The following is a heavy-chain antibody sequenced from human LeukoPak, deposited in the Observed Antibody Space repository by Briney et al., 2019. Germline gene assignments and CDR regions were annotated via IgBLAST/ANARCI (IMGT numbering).Heavy chain of an antibody. V-gene: IGHV3-7*01. Sequence: GGSLRLSCAASGFTFSSYGMYWVRQAPGKGLEWVANIKEDGSEKYYVDSVKGRFTISRDNAKNSLSLQVNSLSAEDTAVYYCARSRSGYYEDYWGQGTLVTVSS. CDR2: IKEDGSEK. CDR1: GFTFSSYG. D-gene: IGHD3-22*01. J-gene: IGHJ4*02. CDR3: ARSRSGYYEDY.